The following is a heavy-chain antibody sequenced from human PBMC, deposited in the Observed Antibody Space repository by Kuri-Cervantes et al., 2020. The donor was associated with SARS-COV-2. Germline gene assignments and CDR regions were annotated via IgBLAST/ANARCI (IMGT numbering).Heavy chain of an antibody. CDR1: GFTFSSYW. J-gene: IGHJ4*02. CDR3: ARDADTIFGVDEFFDY. D-gene: IGHD3-3*01. V-gene: IGHV3-30*03. Sequence: GGSLRLSCAASGFTFSSYWMHWVRQAPGKGLEWVAVISYDGSNKYYADSVKGRFTISRDNSKNTLYLQMNSLRAEDTAVYYCARDADTIFGVDEFFDYWGQGTLVTVSS. CDR2: ISYDGSNK.